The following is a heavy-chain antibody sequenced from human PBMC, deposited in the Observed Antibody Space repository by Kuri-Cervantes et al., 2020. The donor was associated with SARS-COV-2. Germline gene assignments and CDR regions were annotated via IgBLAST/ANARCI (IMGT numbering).Heavy chain of an antibody. D-gene: IGHD3-9*01. V-gene: IGHV4-30-2*01. CDR3: ARDRYFDYLRVNFFDY. CDR2: IYHSGAT. CDR1: GGSISSVGYS. Sequence: SQTLSLICGVSGGSISSVGYSWNWIRQPPGKGLEWIGYIYHSGATLYNPSVKSRVTMSIDKSKNQFSLKLRSVTAADTAVYYCARDRYFDYLRVNFFDYWGQGSPVTVSS. J-gene: IGHJ4*02.